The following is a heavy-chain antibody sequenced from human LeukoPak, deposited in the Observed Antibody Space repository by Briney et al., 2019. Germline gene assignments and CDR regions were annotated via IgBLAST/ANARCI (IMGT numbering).Heavy chain of an antibody. Sequence: GGSLRLSCAASEFAFSTYWIHWVRQAPGKGLVWVSSINRDGSRTYYADSVKGRFTISRDNAKNTLYLQMNSLRAEDTAVFYCATDEGSEAPSIRGFDFWGQGTLVTVSS. J-gene: IGHJ4*02. CDR1: EFAFSTYW. CDR2: INRDGSRT. V-gene: IGHV3-74*01. CDR3: ATDEGSEAPSIRGFDF. D-gene: IGHD3-3*02.